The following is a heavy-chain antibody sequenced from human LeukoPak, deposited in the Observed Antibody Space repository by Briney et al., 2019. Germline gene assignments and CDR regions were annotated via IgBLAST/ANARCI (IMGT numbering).Heavy chain of an antibody. CDR1: GFTVSIYY. CDR2: IYRDGSA. D-gene: IGHD3-10*01. V-gene: IGHV3-66*01. J-gene: IGHJ4*02. CDR3: ARGPGWNYFDY. Sequence: GGSLRLSCAVSGFTVSIYYMTWVRQAPGKGLEWVSFIYRDGSANYADPVKGRFTISRDDSKNTVYLQMKSLRAEDTAVYYCARGPGWNYFDYWGQGTLVTVS.